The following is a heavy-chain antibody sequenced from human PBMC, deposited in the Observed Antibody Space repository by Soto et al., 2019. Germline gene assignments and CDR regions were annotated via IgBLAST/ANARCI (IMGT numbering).Heavy chain of an antibody. CDR1: GYSFSNFW. CDR2: IYPDDSDT. J-gene: IGHJ4*02. D-gene: IGHD2-8*02. V-gene: IGHV5-51*01. Sequence: GESLKISCQASGYSFSNFWIAWVRQMPGEGLEWLGIIYPDDSDTRYSPSFLGQVTISADKSIKTTYLQWSSLKASDTAIYFCASSVLVTSTMNYFDLWGQGTLVTISS. CDR3: ASSVLVTSTMNYFDL.